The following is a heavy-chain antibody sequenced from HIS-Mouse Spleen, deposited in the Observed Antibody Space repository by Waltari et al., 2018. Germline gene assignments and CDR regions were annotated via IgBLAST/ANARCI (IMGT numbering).Heavy chain of an antibody. V-gene: IGHV4-31*03. D-gene: IGHD3-3*01. J-gene: IGHJ5*02. Sequence: QVQLQESGPGLVKPSQTLSLTCTVSGGSISSGCYYWSWIRQPPGKGLEWIGYIYYSGRTYYNPALRSRVTISVETSKNQFSLKLSSVTAADTAVYYCARSPYYDFWSGYSDNWFDPWGQGTLVTVSS. CDR2: IYYSGRT. CDR1: GGSISSGCYY. CDR3: ARSPYYDFWSGYSDNWFDP.